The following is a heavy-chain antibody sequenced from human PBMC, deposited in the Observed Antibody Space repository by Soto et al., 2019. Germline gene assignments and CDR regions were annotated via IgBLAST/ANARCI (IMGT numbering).Heavy chain of an antibody. CDR1: GGSLRGYY. CDR3: ARTFRLYYGSGSTKDIDY. Sequence: SETLSVTWSVAGGSLRGYYGSWLRPPQGKGLEWIGNIYYSGSTYYNPSLKSRVTISVDTSKNQFSLKLSSVTAADTAVYYCARTFRLYYGSGSTKDIDYWGQGTLVTVSS. V-gene: IGHV4-59*04. CDR2: IYYSGST. J-gene: IGHJ4*02. D-gene: IGHD3-10*01.